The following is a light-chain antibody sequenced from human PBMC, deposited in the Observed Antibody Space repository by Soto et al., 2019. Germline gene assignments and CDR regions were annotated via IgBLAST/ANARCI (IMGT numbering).Light chain of an antibody. J-gene: IGKJ1*01. Sequence: DIQMTHSPSLLLGSILDRIYITCQASQDISKFLNWYQHKPGQAPSLLIYDASKSQFGVPSRFSGSGSGTDFTLTISRLEPEDFAVYYCHHYGSTCVQGTKVDIK. CDR1: QDISKF. V-gene: IGKV1-33*01. CDR3: HHYGST. CDR2: DAS.